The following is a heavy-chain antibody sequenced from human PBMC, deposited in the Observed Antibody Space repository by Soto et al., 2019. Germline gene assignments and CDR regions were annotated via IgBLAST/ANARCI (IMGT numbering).Heavy chain of an antibody. CDR1: GFTFSNAW. D-gene: IGHD1-26*01. CDR3: IGYSGSYYFDY. CDR2: IKSKTDGGTT. J-gene: IGHJ4*02. Sequence: GGSLRLSCAASGFTFSNAWMSWVRQAPGKGLEWVGRIKSKTDGGTTDYAAPVKGRFTISRDDSKNTLYLQMNSLKTEDTAVYYCIGYSGSYYFDYWGQGTLVTVSS. V-gene: IGHV3-15*01.